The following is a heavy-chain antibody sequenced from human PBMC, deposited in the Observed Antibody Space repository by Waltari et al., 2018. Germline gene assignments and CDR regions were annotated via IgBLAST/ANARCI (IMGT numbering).Heavy chain of an antibody. CDR1: GFTFNNYI. V-gene: IGHV3-21*02. D-gene: IGHD3-3*01. CDR2: ISSTNSI. J-gene: IGHJ6*03. CDR3: AKDGDYWSGFQYYYYMDV. Sequence: EVQLVESGGGLVMPGGSLRLSCAASGFTFNNYIMNWVYQAPGRGLELVSSISSTNSIYYADSVKGRFTISRDNAKNSLFLQLNSLGAEDTAVYYCAKDGDYWSGFQYYYYMDVWGKGTTVTVSS.